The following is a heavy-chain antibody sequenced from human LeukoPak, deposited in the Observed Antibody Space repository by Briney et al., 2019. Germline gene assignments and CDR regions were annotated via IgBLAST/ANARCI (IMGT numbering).Heavy chain of an antibody. Sequence: PSETLSLTCTVSGGSISSYYWSWIRQPPGKGLEWIGYIYYSGSTNYNPSLKSRVTISVATSENQFSLKLSSVTAADTAVYYCARQDLHYFDYWGQGTLVTVSS. D-gene: IGHD3/OR15-3a*01. J-gene: IGHJ4*02. CDR2: IYYSGST. CDR1: GGSISSYY. CDR3: ARQDLHYFDY. V-gene: IGHV4-59*08.